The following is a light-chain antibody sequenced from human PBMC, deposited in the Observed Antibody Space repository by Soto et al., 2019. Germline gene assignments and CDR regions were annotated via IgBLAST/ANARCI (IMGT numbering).Light chain of an antibody. J-gene: IGKJ5*01. CDR1: QSVSSY. CDR2: DAS. CDR3: QQRSNWPL. Sequence: ESGLTLSPSTLALSPGERATLSRRASQSVSSYLAWYQQKPGQAPRLLIYDASNRATGIPARFSGSGSGTDFTLTISSLEPEDFAVYYCQQRSNWPLFGQGTRLEI. V-gene: IGKV3-11*01.